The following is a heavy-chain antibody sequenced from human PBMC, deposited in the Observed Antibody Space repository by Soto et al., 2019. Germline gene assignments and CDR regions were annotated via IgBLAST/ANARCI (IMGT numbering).Heavy chain of an antibody. J-gene: IGHJ6*02. V-gene: IGHV1-69*13. Sequence: SVKVSCKASGGTFSSYAISWVRQAPGHGLEWMGGTIPIFGTANYAQKFQGRVTITADESTSTAYMELSSLRSEDTAVYYCARSPNWNYRDYYYGMDVWGQGTTVTVSS. CDR1: GGTFSSYA. D-gene: IGHD1-7*01. CDR3: ARSPNWNYRDYYYGMDV. CDR2: TIPIFGTA.